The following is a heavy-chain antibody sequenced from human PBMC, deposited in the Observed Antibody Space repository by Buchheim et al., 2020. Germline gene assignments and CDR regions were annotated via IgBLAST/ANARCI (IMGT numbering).Heavy chain of an antibody. D-gene: IGHD2-15*01. J-gene: IGHJ6*02. CDR3: ARVTDIVVVVAATPYGMDV. Sequence: EVQLVESGGGLVQPGGSLRLSCAASGFTFSSYWMHWVRQAPGKGLVWVSRMNSDGSSTSYADSVKGRFTISRDNAKNTLYLQMNSLRAEDTAVYYCARVTDIVVVVAATPYGMDVWGQGTT. V-gene: IGHV3-74*01. CDR1: GFTFSSYW. CDR2: MNSDGSST.